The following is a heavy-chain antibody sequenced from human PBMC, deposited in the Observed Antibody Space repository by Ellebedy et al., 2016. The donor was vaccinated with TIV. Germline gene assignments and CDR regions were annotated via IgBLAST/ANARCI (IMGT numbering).Heavy chain of an antibody. J-gene: IGHJ4*02. V-gene: IGHV1-69*06. D-gene: IGHD1-26*01. CDR3: ARDPERRIVGAGFDY. Sequence: ASVKVSCKASGGAFSGSATSWVRQAPGQGLEWMGGIIPVIGSVTYAHNFRGRVTFTADTSTTTAYMELTSLTFDDSAVYFCARDPERRIVGAGFDYWGQGTMVAVSS. CDR2: IIPVIGSV. CDR1: GGAFSGSA.